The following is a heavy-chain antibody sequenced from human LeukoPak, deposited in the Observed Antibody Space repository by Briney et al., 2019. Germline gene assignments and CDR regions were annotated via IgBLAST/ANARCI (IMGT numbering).Heavy chain of an antibody. J-gene: IGHJ4*02. Sequence: ASVKVSCKASGYTFISYGISWVRQAPGQGLEWMGWINCNSGKTNYAQNLRGRVTMTTDTSTSTANMDARSLRSDDTAVYYCARQDGLYSPMDSWGQGTLITVSS. CDR3: ARQDGLYSPMDS. V-gene: IGHV1-18*01. D-gene: IGHD5-24*01. CDR2: INCNSGKT. CDR1: GYTFISYG.